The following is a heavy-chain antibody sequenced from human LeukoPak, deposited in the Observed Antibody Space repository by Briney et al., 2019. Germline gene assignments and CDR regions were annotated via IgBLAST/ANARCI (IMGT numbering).Heavy chain of an antibody. CDR3: ARHGVVVPAAKRRGYSNPDY. D-gene: IGHD2-2*01. Sequence: GESLKISCKGSGYSFTSYWIGWVRQMPGKGLEWMGIIYPGDSDTRYSPSFQGQVTISADKSISTAYLQWSSLKASDTAMYYCARHGVVVPAAKRRGYSNPDYWGQGTLVTVSS. V-gene: IGHV5-51*01. J-gene: IGHJ4*02. CDR1: GYSFTSYW. CDR2: IYPGDSDT.